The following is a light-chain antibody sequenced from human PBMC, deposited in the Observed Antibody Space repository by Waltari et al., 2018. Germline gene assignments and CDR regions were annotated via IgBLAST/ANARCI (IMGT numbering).Light chain of an antibody. J-gene: IGLJ2*01. Sequence: QSALTQPASVSGSPGQSITISCTGTSRDIGSYHLFSWYQQHPGKAPKLMIYDVTKRPSGISSRFSGSKSGITASLTISGLQAEDEADYYCCSYAGFSTVVFGGGTKLTVL. CDR3: CSYAGFSTVV. CDR1: SRDIGSYHL. V-gene: IGLV2-23*02. CDR2: DVT.